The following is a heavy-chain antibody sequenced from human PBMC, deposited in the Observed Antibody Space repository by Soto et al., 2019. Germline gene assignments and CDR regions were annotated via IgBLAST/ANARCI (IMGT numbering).Heavy chain of an antibody. CDR3: ARMSYFYDKWYFDI. J-gene: IGHJ2*01. CDR1: GGSINNNDYY. D-gene: IGHD3-22*01. V-gene: IGHV4-30-4*01. CDR2: VYYSGSS. Sequence: SETLSLTCSVSGGSINNNDYYWSWIRQTPGKGLEWIGYVYYSGSSDYIPSLKSRLSMSIDKSKNQFHLKLNSVTAADTATYFCARMSYFYDKWYFDIWGRGTLVTVSS.